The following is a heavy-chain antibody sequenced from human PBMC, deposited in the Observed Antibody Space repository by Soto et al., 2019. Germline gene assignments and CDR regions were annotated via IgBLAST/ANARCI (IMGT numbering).Heavy chain of an antibody. D-gene: IGHD4-17*01. J-gene: IGHJ4*02. Sequence: QVQLVQSGADVRKTGASMKVSCTTSGYNFINHFVHWVRQAPGQGLEWMGLINPGDGGTRYAQKFQGRLTMTRDTSTNTVYMDLSSLRSEDTAVYYCARAVYALGEYDVSYFDTWGQGTVVTVSS. CDR2: INPGDGGT. CDR1: GYNFINHF. CDR3: ARAVYALGEYDVSYFDT. V-gene: IGHV1-46*01.